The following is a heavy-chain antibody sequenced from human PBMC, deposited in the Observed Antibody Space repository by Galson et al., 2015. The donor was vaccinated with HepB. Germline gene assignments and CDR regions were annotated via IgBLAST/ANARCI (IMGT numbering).Heavy chain of an antibody. Sequence: SLRLSCAASGFTVSSNYMSWVRQAPGKGLEWVSVIYSGGSTYYADSVKGRFTISRDNSKNTLYLQMNSLRAEDTAVYYCARGQVSWLVPFDIWGQGTMVTVSS. V-gene: IGHV3-53*01. J-gene: IGHJ3*02. CDR3: ARGQVSWLVPFDI. CDR1: GFTVSSNY. D-gene: IGHD3-10*01. CDR2: IYSGGST.